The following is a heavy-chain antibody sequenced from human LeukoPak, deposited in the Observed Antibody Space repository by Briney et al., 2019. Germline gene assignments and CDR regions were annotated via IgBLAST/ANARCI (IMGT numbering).Heavy chain of an antibody. CDR2: ISGSGGST. J-gene: IGHJ4*02. CDR3: AKDRLPPRYYDSSGSDY. Sequence: GRSLRLSCAASGFTFSSYAMSWVRQAPGKGLEWVSAISGSGGSTYYADSVKGRFTISRDNSKNTLYLQMNSLRAEDTAVYYCAKDRLPPRYYDSSGSDYWGQGTLVTVSS. V-gene: IGHV3-23*01. D-gene: IGHD3-22*01. CDR1: GFTFSSYA.